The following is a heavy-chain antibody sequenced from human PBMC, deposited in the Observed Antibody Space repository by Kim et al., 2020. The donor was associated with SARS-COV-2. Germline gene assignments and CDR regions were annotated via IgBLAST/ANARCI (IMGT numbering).Heavy chain of an antibody. D-gene: IGHD6-19*01. J-gene: IGHJ4*02. Sequence: SETLSLTCTVSGGSISSGGYYWSWIRQHPGKGLEWIGYIYYSGSTYYNPSLKSRVTISVDTSKNQFSLNLSSVTAADTAVYYCARDRREAVAGDYWGQGNLVTVSS. CDR2: IYYSGST. CDR1: GGSISSGGYY. CDR3: ARDRREAVAGDY. V-gene: IGHV4-31*03.